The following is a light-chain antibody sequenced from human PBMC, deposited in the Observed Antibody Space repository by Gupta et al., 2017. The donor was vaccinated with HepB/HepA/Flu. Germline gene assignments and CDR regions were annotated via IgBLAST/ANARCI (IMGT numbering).Light chain of an antibody. Sequence: QSALTQPASMSGSPGQSITISCTGTSGDIGDYNYVSWYQQHPGNVPKLMIYDVSSRPSGVANRFSASKSGNTASLTISGLQAEDEADYYCASYTYRSSWVFGGGTKLTVL. J-gene: IGLJ3*02. CDR3: ASYTYRSSWV. V-gene: IGLV2-14*03. CDR1: SGDIGDYNY. CDR2: DVS.